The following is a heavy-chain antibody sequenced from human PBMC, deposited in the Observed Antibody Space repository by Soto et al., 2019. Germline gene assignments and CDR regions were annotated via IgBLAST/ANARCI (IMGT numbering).Heavy chain of an antibody. J-gene: IGHJ6*02. Sequence: PGGSLRLSCVASGLTVSHNYMAWVRQAPEMGLEWVSILYTEGTTYYADSVKGRFTISRDNAKNSLYLQMNSLRAEDTAVYYCARGPRVGATTQGEDYYYGMDVRGQGTTVTVSS. CDR1: GLTVSHNY. CDR3: ARGPRVGATTQGEDYYYGMDV. CDR2: LYTEGTT. V-gene: IGHV3-53*01. D-gene: IGHD1-26*01.